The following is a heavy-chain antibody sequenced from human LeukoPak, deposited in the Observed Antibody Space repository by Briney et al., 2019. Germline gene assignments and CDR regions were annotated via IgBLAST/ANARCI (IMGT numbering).Heavy chain of an antibody. D-gene: IGHD6-19*01. CDR2: IYYSGST. J-gene: IGHJ4*02. Sequence: SETLSLTCTVSGGSISSGDYYWSWIRQPPGKGLEWIGYIYYSGSTYYNPSLKSRVTISVDTSKNQFSLKLSSVIAADTAVYYCARGVGYSSGWYGAADFDYWGQGTLVTVSS. CDR3: ARGVGYSSGWYGAADFDY. V-gene: IGHV4-30-4*08. CDR1: GGSISSGDYY.